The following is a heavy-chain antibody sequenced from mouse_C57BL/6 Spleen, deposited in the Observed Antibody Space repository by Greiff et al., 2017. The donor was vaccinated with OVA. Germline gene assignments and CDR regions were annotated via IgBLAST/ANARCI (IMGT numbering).Heavy chain of an antibody. D-gene: IGHD1-2*01. V-gene: IGHV1-52*01. J-gene: IGHJ3*01. CDR3: ARSHYYVGGFAY. CDR1: GYTFTSYW. Sequence: QVQLQQPGAELVRPGSSVKLSCKASGYTFTSYWMHWVKQRPIQGLEWIGNIDPSDSETHYNQKFKDKATLTVDKSSSTAYMQLSSLTSEDSAVYYCARSHYYVGGFAYWGQGTLVTVSA. CDR2: IDPSDSET.